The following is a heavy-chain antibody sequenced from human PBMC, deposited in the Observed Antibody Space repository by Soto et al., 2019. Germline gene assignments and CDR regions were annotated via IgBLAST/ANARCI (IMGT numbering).Heavy chain of an antibody. CDR3: TGNLDNTGDFDH. V-gene: IGHV1-8*02. CDR2: MTPKSGYT. D-gene: IGHD3-16*01. Sequence: QVQLMQSGAEVRKPGASVKVSCKASGYTFTDYDINWVRQATGQGLEWLGWMTPKSGYTGYAQKFQGRVTLTRDTSRGTAYMELSSLTSEDTAVYYCTGNLDNTGDFDHWGQGTLVTVSS. J-gene: IGHJ4*02. CDR1: GYTFTDYD.